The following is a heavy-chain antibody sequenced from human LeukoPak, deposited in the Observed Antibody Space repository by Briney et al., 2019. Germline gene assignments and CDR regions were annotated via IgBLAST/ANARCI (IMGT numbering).Heavy chain of an antibody. J-gene: IGHJ4*02. D-gene: IGHD2-21*01. CDR2: IYYSGST. V-gene: IGHV4-30-4*08. CDR1: GGSISSGDCY. CDR3: ARAGDYCGGDCYSVYFDY. Sequence: PSQTLSLTCTVSGGSISSGDCYWSWIRQPPGKGLEWIGYIYYSGSTYYNPSLKSRVTISVDTSKNQFSLKLSSVTAADTAVYYCARAGDYCGGDCYSVYFDYWGQGTLVTVSS.